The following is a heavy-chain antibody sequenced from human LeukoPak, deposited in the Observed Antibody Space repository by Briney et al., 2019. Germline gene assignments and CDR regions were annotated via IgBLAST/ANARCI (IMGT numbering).Heavy chain of an antibody. V-gene: IGHV4-38-2*02. CDR2: VCHSGST. CDR3: ARGPPPDFDC. CDR1: GYSISSTYC. J-gene: IGHJ4*02. Sequence: SETLSLTCTVSGYSISSTYCWGWIRQPPGKGLEWIGRVCHSGSTYYNPSLKSRVSISVDTSKNQFSLKLSSVTAADTAVYYCARGPPPDFDCWGQGTLVTVSS.